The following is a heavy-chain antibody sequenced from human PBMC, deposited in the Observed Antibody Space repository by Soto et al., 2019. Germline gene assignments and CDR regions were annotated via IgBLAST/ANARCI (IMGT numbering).Heavy chain of an antibody. Sequence: QVQLVQSGAEVKKPGSSVKVSCKASGVTFSSYAISWVRQAPGQGLEWMGGIIPIFGTANYAQKFQGRVTITADESTSTAYMELSSLRSEDTAVYYCARGVIAAAGYYYGMDVWGQGTTVTVSS. J-gene: IGHJ6*02. CDR2: IIPIFGTA. CDR3: ARGVIAAAGYYYGMDV. V-gene: IGHV1-69*12. CDR1: GVTFSSYA. D-gene: IGHD6-13*01.